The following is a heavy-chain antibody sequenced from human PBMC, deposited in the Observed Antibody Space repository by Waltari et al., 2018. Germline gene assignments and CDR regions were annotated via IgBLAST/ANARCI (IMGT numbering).Heavy chain of an antibody. D-gene: IGHD3-10*01. CDR2: FSVYNGNT. CDR1: GYTFTNYG. V-gene: IGHV1-18*01. Sequence: QVQLVQSGAEVKKPGASVKVSCKASGYTFTNYGISWVRQAPGQGLEWMGWFSVYNGNTKYAQKLQGRVTMTTDTSTSTAYMELRSLGSDDTAVYYCARGVPGSWPDYYFDHWGQGTLVTVSS. CDR3: ARGVPGSWPDYYFDH. J-gene: IGHJ4*02.